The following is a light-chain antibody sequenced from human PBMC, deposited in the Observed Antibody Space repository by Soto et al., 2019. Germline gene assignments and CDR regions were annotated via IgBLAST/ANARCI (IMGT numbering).Light chain of an antibody. V-gene: IGLV2-14*01. CDR3: NSYTSKSTGV. J-gene: IGLJ1*01. CDR1: SSDVGGYNY. Sequence: SALTQPASVSGSPGQSITISCTGTSSDVGGYNYVSWYQQHPGKDPKLIIYEDSNRASGVSNRFSGSKSGNTASLTISGLQAEDEADYYCNSYTSKSTGVFGTGTKLTVL. CDR2: EDS.